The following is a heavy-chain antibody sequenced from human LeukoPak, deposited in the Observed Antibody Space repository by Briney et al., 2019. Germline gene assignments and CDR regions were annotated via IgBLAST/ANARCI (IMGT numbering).Heavy chain of an antibody. CDR1: GFTFSSYA. CDR2: TIDSGGST. D-gene: IGHD3-10*01. J-gene: IGHJ4*02. Sequence: GGSLRFSCAASGFTFSSYAMSWVRQAPGKGLKGVSSTIDSGGSTYYADSVKGRFTISRDNSKNTLYLQMNSLRAEDTAVYYCAKFRGRGAVDYWGRGTLVTVSS. V-gene: IGHV3-23*01. CDR3: AKFRGRGAVDY.